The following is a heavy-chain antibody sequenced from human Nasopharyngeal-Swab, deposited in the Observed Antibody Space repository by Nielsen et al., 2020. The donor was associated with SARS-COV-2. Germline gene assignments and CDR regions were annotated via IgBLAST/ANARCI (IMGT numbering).Heavy chain of an antibody. CDR1: GGSVSSGSYY. J-gene: IGHJ6*02. D-gene: IGHD3-10*01. Sequence: SETLSLTCTVSGGSVSSGSYYWSWIRQPPGKGLEWIGYIYYSGSTNYNPSLKSRVTISVDTSKNQFSLKLSSVTAADTGVYYCARDHYGSGSPSMDVWGQGTTVTVSS. CDR3: ARDHYGSGSPSMDV. CDR2: IYYSGST. V-gene: IGHV4-61*01.